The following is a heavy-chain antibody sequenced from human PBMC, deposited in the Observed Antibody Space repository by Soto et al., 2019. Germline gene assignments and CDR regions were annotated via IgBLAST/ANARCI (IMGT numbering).Heavy chain of an antibody. CDR2: IYYSGST. CDR3: AGHPIRYSGYESDY. J-gene: IGHJ4*02. Sequence: PSETLSLTCTVSGGSISSSSYYWGWIRQPPGKGLEWIGSIYYSGSTYYNPSLKSRVTISVDTSKNQFSLKLSSVTAADTAVFYCAGHPIRYSGYESDYWGQATLVTVSS. D-gene: IGHD5-12*01. CDR1: GGSISSSSYY. V-gene: IGHV4-39*01.